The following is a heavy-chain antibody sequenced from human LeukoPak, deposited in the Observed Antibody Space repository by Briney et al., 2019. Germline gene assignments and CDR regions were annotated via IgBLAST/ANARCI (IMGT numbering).Heavy chain of an antibody. CDR2: INSDGSST. Sequence: GGSLRLSCAASGFTFSSHWMHWVRQAPGKGLVWVSRINSDGSSTSYADSVKGRFTISRDNSKNTVFLQMNSLRAEDTAVYYCASGWTNFDYWGQGTLATVSS. D-gene: IGHD6-19*01. CDR3: ASGWTNFDY. J-gene: IGHJ4*02. CDR1: GFTFSSHW. V-gene: IGHV3-74*01.